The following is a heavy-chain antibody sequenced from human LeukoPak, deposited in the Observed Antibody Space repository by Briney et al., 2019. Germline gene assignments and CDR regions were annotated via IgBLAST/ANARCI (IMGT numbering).Heavy chain of an antibody. J-gene: IGHJ2*01. CDR2: IKQDGSEE. CDR3: ARDMGRSKTSDWYFDL. V-gene: IGHV3-7*01. D-gene: IGHD1-26*01. Sequence: GGSLRLSCAASGFTSSNHWMSWVRQAPGKGPEWVADIKQDGSEEYYVDSVKGRFFISRDGANNLLFLQMNGLRAEDTALYYCARDMGRSKTSDWYFDLWGRGTLVTVSS. CDR1: GFTSSNHW.